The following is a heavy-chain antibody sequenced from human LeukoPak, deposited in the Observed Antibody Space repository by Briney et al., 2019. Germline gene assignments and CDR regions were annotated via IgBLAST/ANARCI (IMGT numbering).Heavy chain of an antibody. V-gene: IGHV3-23*01. J-gene: IGHJ4*02. D-gene: IGHD3-16*01. Sequence: PGGSLRLSCAASGFTFSSYAMSWVRQAPGKGLEWVSAISGSGGSTYYADFVKGRFTLSSDSFRNTVYFQLNNLRVEDTAIYYCAEASWVSSTDAVRWGQGTLVTVSS. CDR3: AEASWVSSTDAVR. CDR2: ISGSGGST. CDR1: GFTFSSYA.